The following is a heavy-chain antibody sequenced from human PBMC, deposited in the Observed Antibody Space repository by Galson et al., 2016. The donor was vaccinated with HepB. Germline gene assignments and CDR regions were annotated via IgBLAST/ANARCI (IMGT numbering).Heavy chain of an antibody. V-gene: IGHV4-31*03. D-gene: IGHD3-22*01. CDR1: GGSISTGGYY. Sequence: TLSLTCSVSGGSISTGGYYWSWIRQHPGKGQEWIGHIYYSGSTSYNPSLKSRLSISVDTSKNQFSLNLSSVTVADTAVYYCARRISGYYNSWGQGTLVTVSS. CDR3: ARRISGYYNS. CDR2: IYYSGST. J-gene: IGHJ4*02.